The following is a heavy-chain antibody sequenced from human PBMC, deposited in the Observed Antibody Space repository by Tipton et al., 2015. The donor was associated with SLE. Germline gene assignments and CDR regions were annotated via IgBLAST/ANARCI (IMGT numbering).Heavy chain of an antibody. Sequence: TLSLTCAVYGGSFSGYYWSWIRQPPGKGLEWIGEINHSGSTNYNPSLKSRATISVDTSKNQFSLKLSSVTAADTAVYYCARVPGVGDFDLWGRGTLVTVSS. CDR2: INHSGST. CDR1: GGSFSGYY. D-gene: IGHD2-15*01. J-gene: IGHJ2*01. V-gene: IGHV4-34*01. CDR3: ARVPGVGDFDL.